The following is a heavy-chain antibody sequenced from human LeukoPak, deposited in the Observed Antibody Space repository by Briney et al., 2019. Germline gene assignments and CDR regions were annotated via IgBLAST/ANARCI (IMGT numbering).Heavy chain of an antibody. CDR1: GFIFSSYN. CDR3: ARDGYSSSSFDF. D-gene: IGHD6-6*01. V-gene: IGHV3-21*01. Sequence: NPGGSLILSCAASGFIFSSYNMNWVRQAPGKGLEWVSSISSSSTYIYYGDSVKGRFSISRDNAKNSLYLQMNSLRAEDTAVYYCARDGYSSSSFDFWGQGTLVTVSS. J-gene: IGHJ4*02. CDR2: ISSSSTYI.